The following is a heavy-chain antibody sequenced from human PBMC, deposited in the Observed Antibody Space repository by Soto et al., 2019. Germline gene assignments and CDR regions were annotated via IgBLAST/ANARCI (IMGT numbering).Heavy chain of an antibody. CDR3: AREAGGNFDY. D-gene: IGHD2-15*01. CDR1: GYTFTSYD. V-gene: IGHV1-8*01. CDR2: MNPNSGNT. Sequence: ASVKVSCKASGYTFTSYDINWVRQATGQGLEWMGWMNPNSGNTDYAQKFQGRVTITANTSTSTAYMELSSLRSEDTAVYYCAREAGGNFDYWGQGTLVTVSS. J-gene: IGHJ4*02.